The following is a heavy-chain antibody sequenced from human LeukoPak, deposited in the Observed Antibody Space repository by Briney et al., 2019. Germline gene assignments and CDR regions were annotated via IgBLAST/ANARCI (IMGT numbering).Heavy chain of an antibody. CDR2: ISSDGSNK. CDR3: AKERERGGWYIRYFQH. Sequence: PGRSLSLSCAASGFTFTTYSIHWVRQAPGKGLEWVAVISSDGSNKYYAHSVKGRFTVSRDNSKNTLYLQMNSLRAEDTAVYYCAKERERGGWYIRYFQHWGQGTLVTVSS. D-gene: IGHD6-19*01. J-gene: IGHJ1*01. CDR1: GFTFTTYS. V-gene: IGHV3-30-3*01.